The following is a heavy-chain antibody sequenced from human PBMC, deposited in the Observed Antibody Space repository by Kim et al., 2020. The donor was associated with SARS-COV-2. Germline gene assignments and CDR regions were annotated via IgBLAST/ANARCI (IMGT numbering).Heavy chain of an antibody. V-gene: IGHV1-24*01. J-gene: IGHJ3*02. CDR3: ATGYSGSSHDAFDI. Sequence: AQKFQGRVTMTEDTSTDTAYMELSSLRSEDTAVYYCATGYSGSSHDAFDIWGQGTMVTVSS. D-gene: IGHD1-26*01.